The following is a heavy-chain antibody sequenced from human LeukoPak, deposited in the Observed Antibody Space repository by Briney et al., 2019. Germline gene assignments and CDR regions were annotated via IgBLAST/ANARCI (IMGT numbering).Heavy chain of an antibody. J-gene: IGHJ5*02. Sequence: SETLSLTCAVYGGSFSGYYWSWIRQPPGKGLEWIGEINHSGSTNYNPSLKSRVTISVDTSKNQFSLKLSSVTAADTAVYYCARRLYSSPTYNWFDPWGQGTLVAVSS. D-gene: IGHD6-13*01. CDR3: ARRLYSSPTYNWFDP. CDR2: INHSGST. V-gene: IGHV4-34*01. CDR1: GGSFSGYY.